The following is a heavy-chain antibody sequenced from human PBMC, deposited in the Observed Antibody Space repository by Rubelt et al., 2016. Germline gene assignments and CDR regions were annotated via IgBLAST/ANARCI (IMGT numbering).Heavy chain of an antibody. J-gene: IGHJ4*02. Sequence: QVQLQESGPGLVKPSETLSLTCTVSGGSISRYYWSWIRQPPGNRLEWIGFIYYSGSTNYNPSLKSRVTISVDTSKNQFSLKLSAGTAADTAVYYCARVARIVAGTLQPSINSWGQGTLVTVSS. D-gene: IGHD6-19*01. V-gene: IGHV4-59*08. CDR2: IYYSGST. CDR1: GGSISRYY. CDR3: ARVARIVAGTLQPSINS.